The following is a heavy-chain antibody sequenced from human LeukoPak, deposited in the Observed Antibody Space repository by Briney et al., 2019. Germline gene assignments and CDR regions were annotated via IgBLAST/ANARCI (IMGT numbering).Heavy chain of an antibody. CDR3: ARKRGGIYDSRALDL. Sequence: GRSLKLSYAASGFNFRSYSMHWVHQAPGKGLEWAATVSYDGSNVYYADSVKGRFTISRDNSKNTVYLEMNRLRVEDTAVFHCARKRGGIYDSRALDLWGQGTTVIVSS. D-gene: IGHD3-22*01. CDR2: VSYDGSNV. V-gene: IGHV3-30-3*01. J-gene: IGHJ6*02. CDR1: GFNFRSYS.